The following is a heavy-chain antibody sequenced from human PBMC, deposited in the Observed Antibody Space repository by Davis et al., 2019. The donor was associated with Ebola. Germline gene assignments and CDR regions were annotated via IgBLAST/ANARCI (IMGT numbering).Heavy chain of an antibody. J-gene: IGHJ4*02. CDR1: GFTFSSYS. V-gene: IGHV3-21*04. D-gene: IGHD3-22*01. CDR2: ISSSSSYI. CDR3: ARDNSYYDSSGYCDY. Sequence: GESLKISCAASGFTFSSYSMNWVRQAPGKGLEWVSSISSSSSYIYYADSVKGRFTISRDNAKNSLYLQMNSLRAEDTAVYYCARDNSYYDSSGYCDYWGQGTLVTVSS.